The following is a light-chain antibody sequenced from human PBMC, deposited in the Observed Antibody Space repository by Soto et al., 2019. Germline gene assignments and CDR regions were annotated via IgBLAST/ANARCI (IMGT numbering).Light chain of an antibody. Sequence: EIVLTQSPGTLSLSPGERATLSCRASQSVSSSYLGWYQQKPGQAPRRLIYGASSRATGIPDRFSGSGSGTDFALTFSRLEPEDFAVYYCQQYGSSPWTFGQGTKVEIK. CDR2: GAS. J-gene: IGKJ1*01. CDR3: QQYGSSPWT. V-gene: IGKV3-20*01. CDR1: QSVSSSY.